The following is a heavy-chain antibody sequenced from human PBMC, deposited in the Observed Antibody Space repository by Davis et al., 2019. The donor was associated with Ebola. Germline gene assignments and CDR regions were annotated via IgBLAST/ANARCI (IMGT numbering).Heavy chain of an antibody. CDR1: GYTFTSYY. CDR2: INPSGGST. J-gene: IGHJ3*02. V-gene: IGHV1-46*01. CDR3: ARGGGYYYDSSAVGAFDI. D-gene: IGHD3-22*01. Sequence: ASVKVSCKASGYTFTSYYMHWVRQAPGQGLEWMGIINPSGGSTSYAQKFQGRVTMTRDTSTSTVYMELSSLRSEDTAVYYCARGGGYYYDSSAVGAFDIWGQGTMVTVS.